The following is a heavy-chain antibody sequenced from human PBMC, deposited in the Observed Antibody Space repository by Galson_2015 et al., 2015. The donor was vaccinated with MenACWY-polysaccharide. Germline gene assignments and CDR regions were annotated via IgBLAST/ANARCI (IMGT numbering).Heavy chain of an antibody. D-gene: IGHD1-14*01. J-gene: IGHJ5*02. CDR1: GFTFSSYS. CDR2: ISGSSGTI. Sequence: SLRPSCAASGFTFSSYSMNWVRQAPGKGLEWISYISGSSGTIYYADSVKGRFTISRDNAKNSLYLQMNSLRAEDTAVYYCARYQGAAGTGLNWLDPWGQGTLVTVSS. CDR3: ARYQGAAGTGLNWLDP. V-gene: IGHV3-48*01.